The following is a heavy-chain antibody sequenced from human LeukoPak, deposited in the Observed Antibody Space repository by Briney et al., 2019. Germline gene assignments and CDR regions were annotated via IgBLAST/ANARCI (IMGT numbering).Heavy chain of an antibody. CDR1: GFTFDDYG. CDR2: INWNGGST. Sequence: GGSLRLSCAASGFTFDDYGVSWVRQAPGKGLEWVSGINWNGGSTGYADSVKGRFTISRDNAKNSLYLQMNSLRAEDTALYYCARGHPICSSTSCYAYYYYYYMDVWGKGTTVTVSS. D-gene: IGHD2-2*01. J-gene: IGHJ6*03. CDR3: ARGHPICSSTSCYAYYYYYYMDV. V-gene: IGHV3-20*04.